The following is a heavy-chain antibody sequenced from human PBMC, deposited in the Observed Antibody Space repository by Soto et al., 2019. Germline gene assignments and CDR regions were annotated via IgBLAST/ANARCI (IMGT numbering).Heavy chain of an antibody. Sequence: PGGSLILSCAASGFTFSSYSMHWVRQAPGKGLEYVSAISSNGGSTYYANSVKGRFTISRDNSKNTLYLQMGSLRAEDMAVYYCARVWFGDKPWFPIDYWGQGTLVTVSS. CDR1: GFTFSSYS. D-gene: IGHD3-10*01. CDR2: ISSNGGST. J-gene: IGHJ4*02. V-gene: IGHV3-64*01. CDR3: ARVWFGDKPWFPIDY.